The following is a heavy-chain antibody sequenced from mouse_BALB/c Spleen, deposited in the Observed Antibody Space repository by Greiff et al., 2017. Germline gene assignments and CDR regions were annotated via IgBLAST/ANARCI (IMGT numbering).Heavy chain of an antibody. CDR2: IDPENGDT. D-gene: IGHD2-4*01. CDR3: NADMIRGNFDY. J-gene: IGHJ2*01. CDR1: GFNIKDTY. Sequence: EVQLQQSGAELVKPGASVKLSCTASGFNIKDTYMHWVKQRPEQGLEWIGWIDPENGDTEYAPKFQGKATMTADTSSNTAYLQLSSLTSEDTAVYYCNADMIRGNFDYWGQGTTLTVSS. V-gene: IGHV14-4*02.